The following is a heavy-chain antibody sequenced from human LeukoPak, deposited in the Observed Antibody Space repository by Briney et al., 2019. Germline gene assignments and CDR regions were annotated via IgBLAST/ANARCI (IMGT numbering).Heavy chain of an antibody. V-gene: IGHV3-30-3*01. D-gene: IGHD5-24*01. Sequence: TGGSLRLSCAASGFTFSSYAMHWVRQAPGKGLEWVAVISYDGSNKYYADSVKGRFTTSRDNSKNTLYLQMNSLRAEDTAVYYCARETEEMATIPHFDYWGQGTLVTVSS. CDR3: ARETEEMATIPHFDY. J-gene: IGHJ4*02. CDR2: ISYDGSNK. CDR1: GFTFSSYA.